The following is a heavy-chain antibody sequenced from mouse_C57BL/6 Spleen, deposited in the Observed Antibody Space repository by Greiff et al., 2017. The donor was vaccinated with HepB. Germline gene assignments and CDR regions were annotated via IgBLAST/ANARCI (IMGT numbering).Heavy chain of an antibody. D-gene: IGHD1-1*01. J-gene: IGHJ4*01. CDR1: GYSITSDY. Sequence: EVQRVESGPGLAKPSQTLSLTCSVTGYSITSDYWNWIRKFPGNKLEYMGYISYSGSTYYNPSLKSRISITRDTSKNQYYLQLNSVTTEDTATYYCARSPITTVVENYAMDYWGQGTSVTVSS. CDR3: ARSPITTVVENYAMDY. V-gene: IGHV3-8*01. CDR2: ISYSGST.